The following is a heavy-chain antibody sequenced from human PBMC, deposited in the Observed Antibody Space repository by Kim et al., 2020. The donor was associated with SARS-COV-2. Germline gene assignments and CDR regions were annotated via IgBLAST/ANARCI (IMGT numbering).Heavy chain of an antibody. V-gene: IGHV3-48*03. Sequence: GGSLRLSCAASGFTFSSYEMNWVRQTPGKGLEWVAHISSRGSNIYYADSVKGRFTISRDNAKNSVFLQMDSLSAEDTALYYCATFSVDAFETWGQGTMVTVSS. CDR2: ISSRGSNI. CDR1: GFTFSSYE. J-gene: IGHJ3*02. CDR3: ATFSVDAFET. D-gene: IGHD6-25*01.